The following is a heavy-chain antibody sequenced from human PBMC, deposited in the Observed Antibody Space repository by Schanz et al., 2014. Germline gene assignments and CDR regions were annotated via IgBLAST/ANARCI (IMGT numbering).Heavy chain of an antibody. CDR1: GFTFSTYA. D-gene: IGHD2-15*01. CDR3: SKDKQGSRSDDS. CDR2: ITTGGNT. J-gene: IGHJ5*01. Sequence: VQLVESGGGVVQPGRSLRLSCAASGFTFSTYAMSWARQTPGKGLEWVSSITTGGNTYYRDSVKGRFIVSRDNSKNTLYLEMNRLRVDDTAVYYCSKDKQGSRSDDSWGQGTLXTVSS. V-gene: IGHV3-23*04.